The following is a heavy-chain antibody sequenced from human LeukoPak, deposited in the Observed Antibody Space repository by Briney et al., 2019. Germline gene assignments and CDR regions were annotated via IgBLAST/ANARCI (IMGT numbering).Heavy chain of an antibody. V-gene: IGHV3-30*03. CDR1: GFTFSSYG. D-gene: IGHD2-2*01. CDR2: ISYDGSNK. J-gene: IGHJ3*02. CDR3: ARDSPSSDALDI. Sequence: SXRLXCAASGFTFSSYGMHWVRQAPGXGLEWVAVISYDGSNKYYADSVKGRFTISRDNSKNTLYLQMNSLRVEDTALYYCARDSPSSDALDIWGQGTMVTVAS.